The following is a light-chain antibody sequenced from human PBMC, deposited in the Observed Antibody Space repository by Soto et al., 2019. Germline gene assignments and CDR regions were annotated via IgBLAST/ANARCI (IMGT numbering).Light chain of an antibody. Sequence: EIVMTQSPAALSVSPGERATLSCRASQSVGSKLAWYQQGRGQAPRLLIYGASTRATDIPARFSGSGSGTEFTLTISSLQPDDFATYYCQQYNSYWTFGQGTKV. V-gene: IGKV3-15*01. CDR2: GAS. J-gene: IGKJ1*01. CDR1: QSVGSK. CDR3: QQYNSYWT.